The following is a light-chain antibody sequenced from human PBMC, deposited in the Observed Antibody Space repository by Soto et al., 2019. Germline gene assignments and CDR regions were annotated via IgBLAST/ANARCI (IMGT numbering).Light chain of an antibody. Sequence: RASQSVSSSYLAWYQQKPGQAPRLVIYAASTRATGIPDRFSGSGSGTDFTLTISRLEPEDFAVFYCQQYAVSPITFGQGTRLEIK. J-gene: IGKJ5*01. V-gene: IGKV3-20*01. CDR1: QSVSSSY. CDR2: AAS. CDR3: QQYAVSPIT.